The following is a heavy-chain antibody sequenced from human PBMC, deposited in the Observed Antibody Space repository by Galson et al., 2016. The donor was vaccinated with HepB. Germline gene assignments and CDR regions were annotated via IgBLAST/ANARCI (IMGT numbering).Heavy chain of an antibody. Sequence: SLRLSCAASGFTFNKYGMHWVRQAPGKGLEWVSAIGGSGGDTYYPDSVRGRFTISRDNSKNTLYLHINNLRAEDTAVYYCARRYDTPGYYYIDFWGRGTLVTVSS. CDR1: GFTFNKYG. CDR2: IGGSGGDT. J-gene: IGHJ4*02. V-gene: IGHV3-23*01. D-gene: IGHD3-22*01. CDR3: ARRYDTPGYYYIDF.